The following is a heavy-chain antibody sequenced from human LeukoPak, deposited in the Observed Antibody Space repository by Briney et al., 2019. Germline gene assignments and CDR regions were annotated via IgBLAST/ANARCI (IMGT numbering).Heavy chain of an antibody. J-gene: IGHJ4*02. CDR2: IYYSGST. CDR1: GGSISSGGYY. CDR3: ASYYYDSSGYYADY. V-gene: IGHV4-61*08. D-gene: IGHD3-22*01. Sequence: SETLSLTCTVSGGSISSGGYYWSWIRQHPGKGLEWIGYIYYSGSTNYNPSLKSRVTISVDTSKDQFSLKLSSVTAADTAVYYCASYYYDSSGYYADYWGQGTLVTVSS.